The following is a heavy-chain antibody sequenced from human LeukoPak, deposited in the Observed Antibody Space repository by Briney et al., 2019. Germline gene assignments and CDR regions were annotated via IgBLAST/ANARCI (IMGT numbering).Heavy chain of an antibody. J-gene: IGHJ1*01. D-gene: IGHD1/OR15-1a*01. CDR2: ISSSGSTI. CDR3: AKGGEQVTWNFQN. V-gene: IGHV3-48*01. Sequence: PGGSLRLSCEASEFSFSSYWMTWVRQAPGKGLEWVSYISSSGSTIYYADSVRGRFTISRDNSKNTLYLQMNSLRAEDTAVYYCAKGGEQVTWNFQNWGQGTLVTVSS. CDR1: EFSFSSYW.